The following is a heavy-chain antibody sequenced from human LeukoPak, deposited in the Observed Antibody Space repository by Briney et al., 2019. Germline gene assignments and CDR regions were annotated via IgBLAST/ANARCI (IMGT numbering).Heavy chain of an antibody. D-gene: IGHD2-15*01. CDR3: ARDPIYRLVVVAATDYYGMDV. J-gene: IGHJ6*02. V-gene: IGHV3-7*01. CDR2: IKQDGSEK. Sequence: GGSLRLSCAASGFTFSSYAMSWVRQAPGKGLEWVANIKQDGSEKYYADSVKGRFTISRDNAKNSLYLQMNSLRAEDTAVYYCARDPIYRLVVVAATDYYGMDVWGQGTTVTVSS. CDR1: GFTFSSYA.